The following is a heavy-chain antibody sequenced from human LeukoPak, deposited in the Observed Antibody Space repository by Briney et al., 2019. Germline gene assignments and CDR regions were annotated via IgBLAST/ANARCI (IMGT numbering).Heavy chain of an antibody. Sequence: GGSLRLSCAASGFTFSSYAMSWVRQAPGKGLEWVSAISGSGGSTYYADSVKGRFTISRDNSKNTLYLQMNSLRAEDTAVYYCAKLPYYYYDSSGGPYYFDYWGQGTLVTVSS. J-gene: IGHJ4*02. CDR3: AKLPYYYYDSSGGPYYFDY. D-gene: IGHD3-22*01. CDR2: ISGSGGST. CDR1: GFTFSSYA. V-gene: IGHV3-23*01.